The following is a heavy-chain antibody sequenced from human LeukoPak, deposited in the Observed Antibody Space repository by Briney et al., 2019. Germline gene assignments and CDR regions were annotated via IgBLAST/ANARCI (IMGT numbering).Heavy chain of an antibody. CDR1: GGSISSSSYY. CDR2: IYYSGST. D-gene: IGHD4-17*01. Sequence: NPSETLSLTCTVSGGSISSSSYYWGWIRQPPGKGLEWIGSIYYSGSTYYNPSLKSRVTISVDTSKNQFSLKLSSVTAADTAVYYCARQDYGDYGDFDYWGQGTLVTVSS. CDR3: ARQDYGDYGDFDY. V-gene: IGHV4-39*01. J-gene: IGHJ4*02.